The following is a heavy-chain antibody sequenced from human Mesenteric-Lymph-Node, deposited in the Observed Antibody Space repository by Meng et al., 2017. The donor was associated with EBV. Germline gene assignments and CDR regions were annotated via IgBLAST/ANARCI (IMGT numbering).Heavy chain of an antibody. CDR3: ARDSTGDSRRFDP. CDR2: INVGNGDT. V-gene: IGHV1-3*01. D-gene: IGHD3-22*01. J-gene: IGHJ5*02. Sequence: VQCVQVVGAVKKPGAAVQVSCEDSGCTFTSYAMHWVRQAPGQRLEWMGWINVGNGDTKYSQKFHGRVTITRDTSATTAYMELRSLTSEDTAVYYCARDSTGDSRRFDPWGQGTLVTVSS. CDR1: GCTFTSYA.